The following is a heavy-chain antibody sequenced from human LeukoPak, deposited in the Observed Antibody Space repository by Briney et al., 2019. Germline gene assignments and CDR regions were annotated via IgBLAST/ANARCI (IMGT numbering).Heavy chain of an antibody. D-gene: IGHD3-22*01. CDR2: IDTNTGNT. CDR1: GYTFTSYA. Sequence: ASVKVSCKASGYTFTSYALNWVRQAPGQGLEWMGWIDTNTGNTTYAQSFLGRFVFSLDTSVTTAYLEISSLKAEDTAVYYCARGYVTTGYFSYWGQGTLVAVSS. J-gene: IGHJ4*02. CDR3: ARGYVTTGYFSY. V-gene: IGHV7-4-1*02.